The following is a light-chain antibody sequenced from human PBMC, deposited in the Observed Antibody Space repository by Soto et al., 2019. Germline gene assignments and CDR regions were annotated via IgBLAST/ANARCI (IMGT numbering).Light chain of an antibody. Sequence: DIVLTQSPATLSLSPGERATLSCRASQSVSSSNFAWYHQKPAQPPRLLIYGASRRAPGIPERFSGSGSGTDFTLTISRLEPEDFAVYYCQQYLTSPRTFGQGTKVDIK. CDR3: QQYLTSPRT. CDR2: GAS. CDR1: QSVSSSN. J-gene: IGKJ1*01. V-gene: IGKV3-20*01.